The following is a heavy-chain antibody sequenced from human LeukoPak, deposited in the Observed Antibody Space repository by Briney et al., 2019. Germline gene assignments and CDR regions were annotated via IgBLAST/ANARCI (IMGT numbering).Heavy chain of an antibody. J-gene: IGHJ4*02. D-gene: IGHD4-17*01. CDR1: GGSINNYY. Sequence: PSETLSLTCTVSGGSINNYYWSWIRQPPGKGLEWIGYIHYSGSTNYNPSLKSRVTISVDTSKNQFSLKLNSVTAADAAVYYCARSIMTSVTTFGYWGQGTLVTVSS. CDR2: IHYSGST. CDR3: ARSIMTSVTTFGY. V-gene: IGHV4-59*12.